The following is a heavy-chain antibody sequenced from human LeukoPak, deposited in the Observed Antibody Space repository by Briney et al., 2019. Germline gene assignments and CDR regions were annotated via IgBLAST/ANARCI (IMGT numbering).Heavy chain of an antibody. V-gene: IGHV3-23*01. CDR3: AKGSAQWELYDY. D-gene: IGHD4-23*01. CDR2: IVGDTVT. CDR1: GFTFNSYA. J-gene: IGHJ4*02. Sequence: GGSLRLSCAASGFTFNSYAMSWVRQAPGKGLEWVSAIVGDTVTFYTDSVKGRFTISRDNSKNTLYLQMNGLRAEDTAIYYCAKGSAQWELYDYWGQGTLVTVSS.